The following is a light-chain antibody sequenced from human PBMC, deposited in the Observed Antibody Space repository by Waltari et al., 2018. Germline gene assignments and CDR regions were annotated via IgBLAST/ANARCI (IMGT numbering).Light chain of an antibody. V-gene: IGKV1-39*01. CDR3: QQSYSSPWT. Sequence: DIQMTQSPSSLSASVGDRVTITCRASQSITSRLNWYQQNTGKAPKILIYAASSLQSGGPSRFSGSGSGTAFTLTISSLQPEDFAIYYCQQSYSSPWTFAQGTKVEIK. CDR2: AAS. J-gene: IGKJ1*01. CDR1: QSITSR.